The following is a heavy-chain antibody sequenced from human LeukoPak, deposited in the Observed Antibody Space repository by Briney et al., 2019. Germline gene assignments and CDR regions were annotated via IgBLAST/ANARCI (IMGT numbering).Heavy chain of an antibody. D-gene: IGHD1-26*01. Sequence: LRLSCAASGFTFSSYAMSWIRQPPGKGLEWIGYIYHSGSTYYNPSLKSRVTISVDRSKNQFSLKLSSVTAADTAVYYCARIVGATGYYFDYWGQGTLVTVSS. CDR2: IYHSGST. J-gene: IGHJ4*02. CDR1: GFTFSSYA. CDR3: ARIVGATGYYFDY. V-gene: IGHV4-30-2*01.